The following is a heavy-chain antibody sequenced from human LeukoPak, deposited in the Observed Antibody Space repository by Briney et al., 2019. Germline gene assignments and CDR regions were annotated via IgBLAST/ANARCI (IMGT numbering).Heavy chain of an antibody. V-gene: IGHV4-59*01. J-gene: IGHJ4*02. CDR3: ARAVGDYGDYYFDY. Sequence: SETLSLACTVSGGSISSYYWSWIRQPPGKGLEWMGYIYYSGSTNYNPSLKSRVTISVETSKKQSSLKLSSVTAADTAVYYCARAVGDYGDYYFDYWGQGTLVTVSS. D-gene: IGHD4-17*01. CDR1: GGSISSYY. CDR2: IYYSGST.